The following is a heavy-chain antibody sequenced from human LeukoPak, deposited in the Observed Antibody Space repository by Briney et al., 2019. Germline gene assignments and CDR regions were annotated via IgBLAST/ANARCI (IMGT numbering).Heavy chain of an antibody. J-gene: IGHJ4*02. CDR2: INQDGSDK. D-gene: IGHD6-19*01. CDR3: ATRYSGGSY. CDR1: GLTFSIHW. V-gene: IGHV3-7*01. Sequence: PGGSLRLSCAASGLTFSIHWMNWVRQAPGKGLECVANINQDGSDKYYVDSVKGRFTISRDNTKNSLYLQMNSLRAEDTAVYYCATRYSGGSYWGQGTLVTVSS.